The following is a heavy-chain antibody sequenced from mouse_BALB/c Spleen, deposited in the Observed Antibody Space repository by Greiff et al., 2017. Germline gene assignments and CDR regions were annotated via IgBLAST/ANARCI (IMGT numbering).Heavy chain of an antibody. CDR2: IWGDGST. D-gene: IGHD1-1*01. Sequence: QVQLKESGPGLVAPSQSLSITCTVSGFSLTGYGVNWVRQPPGKGLEWLGMIWGDGSTDYNSALKSRLSISKDNSKSQVFLKMNSLQTDDTARYYCARDYYYGSSYYFAYWGQGTLVTVSA. J-gene: IGHJ3*01. CDR3: ARDYYYGSSYYFAY. CDR1: GFSLTGYG. V-gene: IGHV2-6-7*01.